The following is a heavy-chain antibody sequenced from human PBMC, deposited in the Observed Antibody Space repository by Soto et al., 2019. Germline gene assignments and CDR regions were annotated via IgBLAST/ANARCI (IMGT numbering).Heavy chain of an antibody. D-gene: IGHD3-9*01. CDR3: ARERNYDILTGYSGPTNMDV. V-gene: IGHV1-69*04. J-gene: IGHJ6*03. CDR2: IIPILGIA. CDR1: GGPFSSYT. Sequence: SVKVSCKASGGPFSSYTSSWVRQAPGQGLEWMGRIIPILGIANYAQKFQGRVTITADKSTSTAYMELSSLRSEDTAVYYCARERNYDILTGYSGPTNMDVWGKGTTVTVSS.